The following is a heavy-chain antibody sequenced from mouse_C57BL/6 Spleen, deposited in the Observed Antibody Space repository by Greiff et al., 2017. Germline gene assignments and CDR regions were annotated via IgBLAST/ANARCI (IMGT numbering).Heavy chain of an antibody. CDR1: GYTFTTYP. D-gene: IGHD1-1*01. CDR2: FHPYNDDT. V-gene: IGHV1-47*01. Sequence: VKVEEAGAERGKRGASVKMSCKASGYTFTTYPIEWMKQNHGKSLEWIGNFHPYNDDTKYNEKFKGKATLTVEKSSSTVYVEGVGVTADDSAVYYCARSNYYGSLYYSMDYWGQGTSVTVSS. CDR3: ARSNYYGSLYYSMDY. J-gene: IGHJ4*01.